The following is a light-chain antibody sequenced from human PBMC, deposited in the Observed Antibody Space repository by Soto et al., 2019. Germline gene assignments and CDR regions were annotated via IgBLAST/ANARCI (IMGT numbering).Light chain of an antibody. CDR2: DVN. CDR1: SSDVGSYNL. V-gene: IGLV2-23*02. J-gene: IGLJ3*02. Sequence: QSALTQPASVSGSPGQSITISCTGTSSDVGSYNLVSWYQQHPGKAPKLVIYDVNKRPSGVSNRFSGSKSGNTASLTISGLQAEDEADYYCCSYAVSSTWVFGGGTKLTVL. CDR3: CSYAVSSTWV.